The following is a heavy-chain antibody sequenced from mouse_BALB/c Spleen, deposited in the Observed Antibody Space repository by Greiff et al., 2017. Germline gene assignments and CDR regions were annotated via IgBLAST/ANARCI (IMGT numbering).Heavy chain of an antibody. Sequence: EVKLMESGPELVKPGASVKISCKASGYSFTGYFMNWVMQSHGKSLEWIGRINPYNGDTFYNQKFKGKATLTVDKSSSTAHMELRSLASEDSAVYYCARWGRGYFDVWGAGTTVTVSS. CDR1: GYSFTGYF. CDR2: INPYNGDT. V-gene: IGHV1-20*02. D-gene: IGHD1-1*01. J-gene: IGHJ1*01. CDR3: ARWGRGYFDV.